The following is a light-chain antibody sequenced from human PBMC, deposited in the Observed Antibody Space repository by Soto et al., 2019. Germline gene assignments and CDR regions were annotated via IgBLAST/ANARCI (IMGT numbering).Light chain of an antibody. CDR3: QQYGSSGT. CDR2: GAS. V-gene: IGKV3-20*01. J-gene: IGKJ1*01. CDR1: QSVSSW. Sequence: EVVLTQSPGTLSLSPCEGATLSVRASQSVSSWLAWYQQKSGQAPRLLIYGASNRATGIPDRFSGSGSGTDFTLTISRLEPEDFAVYYCQQYGSSGTFGQGTKVDIK.